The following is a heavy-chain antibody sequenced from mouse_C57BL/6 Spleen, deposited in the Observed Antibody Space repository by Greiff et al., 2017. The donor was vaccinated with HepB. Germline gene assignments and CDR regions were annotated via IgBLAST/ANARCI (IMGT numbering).Heavy chain of an antibody. V-gene: IGHV1-15*01. Sequence: QVQLQQSGAELVRPGASVTLSCKASGYTFTDYEMHWVKQTPVHGLEWIGAIDPETGGTAYNQKFKGKAILTADKSSSTAYMQLSSLTSEDSAVYFCARGGRAQATDYWGQGTTLTVSS. CDR2: IDPETGGT. D-gene: IGHD3-2*02. J-gene: IGHJ2*01. CDR3: ARGGRAQATDY. CDR1: GYTFTDYE.